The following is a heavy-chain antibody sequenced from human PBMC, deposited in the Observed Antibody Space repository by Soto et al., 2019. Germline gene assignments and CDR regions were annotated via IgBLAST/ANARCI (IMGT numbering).Heavy chain of an antibody. J-gene: IGHJ3*02. Sequence: GASVKVSCKASGYTFTSYGIGWVRQAPGQGPEWMGWISAYNGNTNYAQKLQGRVTMTSDTSTSTAYMELRSLRSDDTAVYYCASSESGYSYGYGAFDIWGQGTIVTVSS. CDR1: GYTFTSYG. D-gene: IGHD5-18*01. V-gene: IGHV1-18*04. CDR3: ASSESGYSYGYGAFDI. CDR2: ISAYNGNT.